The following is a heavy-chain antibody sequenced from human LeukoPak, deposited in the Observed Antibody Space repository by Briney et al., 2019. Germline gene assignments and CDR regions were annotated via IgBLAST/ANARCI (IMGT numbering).Heavy chain of an antibody. J-gene: IGHJ6*02. CDR3: ASMDYYYYGMDA. Sequence: GGSLRLSCAASGFTVSSNYMSWVRQAPGKGLEWVSVIYSGGSTYYADSVKGRFTISRDNSKNTLYLQMNSLRAEDTAVYYCASMDYYYYGMDAWGQGTTVTVSS. CDR1: GFTVSSNY. V-gene: IGHV3-53*01. CDR2: IYSGGST.